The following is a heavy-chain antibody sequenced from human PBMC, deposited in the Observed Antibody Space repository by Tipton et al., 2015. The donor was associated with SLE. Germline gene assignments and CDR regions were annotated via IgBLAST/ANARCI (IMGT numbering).Heavy chain of an antibody. CDR3: ARQPSPYYDTTSYFDY. CDR2: IWHSGTA. J-gene: IGHJ4*02. V-gene: IGHV4-34*01. D-gene: IGHD3-16*01. CDR1: GGSFSGYY. Sequence: TLSLTCAVYGGSFSGYYWSWIRQTPGKGLEWIGSIWHSGTAHYNPSLEGRVSISVDTSQNHFSLRLTSVTAEDTAVYFCARQPSPYYDTTSYFDYWGPGILVTVSS.